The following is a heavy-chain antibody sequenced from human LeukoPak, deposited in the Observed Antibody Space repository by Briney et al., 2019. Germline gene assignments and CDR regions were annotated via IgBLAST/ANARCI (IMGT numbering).Heavy chain of an antibody. Sequence: PSETLSLTCTVSGGSISSGSYYWSWIRQPAGKGLEWIGRIYTSGSTNYNPSLKSRVTISVDTSKNQFSLKLSSVTAADTAVYYCARASGGIVGATILYYWGQGTLVTVSS. D-gene: IGHD1-26*01. V-gene: IGHV4-61*02. CDR2: IYTSGST. CDR3: ARASGGIVGATILYY. CDR1: GGSISSGSYY. J-gene: IGHJ4*02.